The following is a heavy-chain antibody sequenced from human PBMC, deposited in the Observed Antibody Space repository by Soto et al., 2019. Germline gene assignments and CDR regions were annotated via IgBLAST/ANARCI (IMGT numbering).Heavy chain of an antibody. V-gene: IGHV4-39*01. D-gene: IGHD3-22*01. CDR2: ISYSGST. J-gene: IGHJ4*02. CDR1: GGSISSSSYY. Sequence: QLQLQESGPGLVKPSETLSLTCTVSGGSISSSSYYWGWIRQPPGKGLEWIGSISYSGSTYYNPSLKSRVTISVDTSKNQFSLKLSSVTAADTAVYYCARLPPPYDSSGYYLDYWGQGTLVTVSS. CDR3: ARLPPPYDSSGYYLDY.